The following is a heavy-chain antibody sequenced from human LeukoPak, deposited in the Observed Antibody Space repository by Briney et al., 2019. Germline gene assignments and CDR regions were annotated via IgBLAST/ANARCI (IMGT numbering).Heavy chain of an antibody. D-gene: IGHD5-24*01. Sequence: ASVKVSCKASGGTFSSYAISRVRQAPGQGLEWMGRIIPIFGTANYAQKFQGRVTITTDESTSTAYMELSSLRSEDTAVYYCARIGDGFNSPTDYWGQGTLVTVSS. CDR3: ARIGDGFNSPTDY. J-gene: IGHJ4*02. V-gene: IGHV1-69*05. CDR2: IIPIFGTA. CDR1: GGTFSSYA.